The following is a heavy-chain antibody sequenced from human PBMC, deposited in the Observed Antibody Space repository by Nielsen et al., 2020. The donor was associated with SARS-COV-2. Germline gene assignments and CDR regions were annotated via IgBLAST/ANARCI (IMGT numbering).Heavy chain of an antibody. V-gene: IGHV4-34*01. D-gene: IGHD6-13*01. J-gene: IGHJ6*02. CDR3: ARGFPIAAAGTSVGEGYYYYGMDV. CDR2: INHSGST. Sequence: WIRQPPGKGLEWIGEINHSGSTNYNPSLKSRVTISVDTSKNQFSLKLSSVTAADTAVYYCARGFPIAAAGTSVGEGYYYYGMDVWGQGTTVTVSS.